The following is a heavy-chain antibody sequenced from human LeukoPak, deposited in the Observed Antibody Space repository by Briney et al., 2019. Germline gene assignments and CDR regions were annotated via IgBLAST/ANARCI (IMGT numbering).Heavy chain of an antibody. CDR1: GGSLSSYY. J-gene: IGHJ6*02. D-gene: IGHD2-2*01. CDR2: IYFTGST. Sequence: SETLSLTCTVSGGSLSSYYWTWIRQPPGKGLEWIGYIYFTGSTNYNPSLKGRVTMSVDTSNNQFFLRLTSVTAADTAVYYCARADCSTTSCPMDVWGQGATVTVSS. CDR3: ARADCSTTSCPMDV. V-gene: IGHV4-59*01.